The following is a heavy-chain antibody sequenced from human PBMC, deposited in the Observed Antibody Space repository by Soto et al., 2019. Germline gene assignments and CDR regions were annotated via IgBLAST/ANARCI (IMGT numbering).Heavy chain of an antibody. V-gene: IGHV3-7*01. CDR2: IKQDGSEK. CDR1: GFTFSSYW. J-gene: IGHJ6*02. Sequence: GGSLRLSCAASGFTFSSYWMSWVRQAPGKGLEWVANIKQDGSEKYYVDSVKGRFTISRDNAKNSLYLQMNSLRAEDTAVYYFAKTLGYCSGGSCYGYYYCYGMDVWGQGTTVTVSS. CDR3: AKTLGYCSGGSCYGYYYCYGMDV. D-gene: IGHD2-15*01.